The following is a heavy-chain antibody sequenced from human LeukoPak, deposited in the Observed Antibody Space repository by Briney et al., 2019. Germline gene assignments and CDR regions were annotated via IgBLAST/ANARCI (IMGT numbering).Heavy chain of an antibody. CDR2: ISGSGGST. Sequence: PGRSLRLSCAASGFTFSSNDMSWVRQAPGKGLKWVSVISGSGGSTYYADSVKGRFTISRDNSKNTLYLQMNSLRAEDTAVYYCAKTTGNYFDYWGQGTLVTVSS. CDR1: GFTFSSND. V-gene: IGHV3-23*01. J-gene: IGHJ4*02. D-gene: IGHD1-1*01. CDR3: AKTTGNYFDY.